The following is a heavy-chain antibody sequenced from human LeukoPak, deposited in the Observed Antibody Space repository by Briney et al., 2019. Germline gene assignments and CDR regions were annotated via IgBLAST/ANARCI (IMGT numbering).Heavy chain of an antibody. D-gene: IGHD3-3*01. V-gene: IGHV4-4*02. CDR1: GGSISSSNW. J-gene: IGHJ4*02. CDR2: IYHSGST. CDR3: ARGRGMYYDFWSGYPNGIFDY. Sequence: SETLSLTCAVSGGSISSSNWWSWVRQPPGKGLEWIGEIYHSGSTNYNPSLKSRVTISVDKSKNQFSLKLSSVTAADTAVYYCARGRGMYYDFWSGYPNGIFDYWGQGTLVTVSS.